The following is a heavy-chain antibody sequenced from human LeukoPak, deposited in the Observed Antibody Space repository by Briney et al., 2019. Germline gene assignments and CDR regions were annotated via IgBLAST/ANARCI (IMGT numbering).Heavy chain of an antibody. Sequence: VASVKVSCKASGGTFSSYAISWVRQATGQGLEWMGWMNPNSGNTGYAQKFQGRVTMTRNTSISTAYMELSSLRSEDTAVYYCASLEGTSWGQGTLVTVSS. CDR2: MNPNSGNT. V-gene: IGHV1-8*02. CDR3: ASLEGTS. J-gene: IGHJ4*02. CDR1: GGTFSSYA.